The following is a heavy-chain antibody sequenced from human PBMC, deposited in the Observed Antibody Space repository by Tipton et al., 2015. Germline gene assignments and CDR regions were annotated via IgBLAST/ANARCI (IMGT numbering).Heavy chain of an antibody. Sequence: TLSLTCTVSGGSISNSNYYWGWIRQPPGKGLEWIGSLSYSGKTDYNPPLRSRVTISVDTSKNQFSLRLSSVTAADTAVYYCARVGSGSYWGYFDYWGQGTMVTVSS. CDR3: ARVGSGSYWGYFDY. V-gene: IGHV4-39*01. J-gene: IGHJ4*02. CDR1: GGSISNSNYY. D-gene: IGHD2-21*01. CDR2: LSYSGKT.